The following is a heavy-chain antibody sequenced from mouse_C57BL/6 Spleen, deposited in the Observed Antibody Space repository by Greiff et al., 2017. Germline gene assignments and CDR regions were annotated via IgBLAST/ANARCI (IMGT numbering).Heavy chain of an antibody. Sequence: QVQLQQPGAELVKPGASVKLSCKASGYTFTSYWMQWVKQRPGQGLEWIGESDPYDSYTNYNQKFKGKGTLTVDTSSSTAYMHLSSLTSEDSAVYYCARYSPYYSGTSYYAMDYWGQGTSVTVSS. CDR2: SDPYDSYT. CDR1: GYTFTSYW. J-gene: IGHJ4*01. D-gene: IGHD1-1*01. CDR3: ARYSPYYSGTSYYAMDY. V-gene: IGHV1-50*01.